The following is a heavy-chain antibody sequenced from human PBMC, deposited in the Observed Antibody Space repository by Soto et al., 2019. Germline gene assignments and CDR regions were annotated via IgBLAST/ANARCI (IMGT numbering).Heavy chain of an antibody. Sequence: QVQLVQSGAEVKKPGASVKVSCKASGYTFTGYYMHWVRQAPGQGLEWMGWINPNSGGTNYAQKFQGWVTMTRDTSISTAYMELSRLRSDDTAVYYCARAERNYGDYSDTPEFDYWGQGTLVTVSS. CDR3: ARAERNYGDYSDTPEFDY. CDR1: GYTFTGYY. V-gene: IGHV1-2*04. D-gene: IGHD4-17*01. J-gene: IGHJ4*02. CDR2: INPNSGGT.